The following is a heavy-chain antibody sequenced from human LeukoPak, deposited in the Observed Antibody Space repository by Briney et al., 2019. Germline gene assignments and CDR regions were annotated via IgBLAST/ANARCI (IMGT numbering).Heavy chain of an antibody. D-gene: IGHD3-10*01. CDR1: GGSISSYY. CDR3: ARGGHYFVY. J-gene: IGHJ4*02. CDR2: IYYSGGT. V-gene: IGHV4-59*12. Sequence: PSETLSLTCTVSGGSISSYYWSWIRQPPGKGLEWIGYIYYSGGTNYNPSLKSRVTISVDTSKNQFSLKLSSVTAADTAVYYCARGGHYFVYWGQGTLVTVSS.